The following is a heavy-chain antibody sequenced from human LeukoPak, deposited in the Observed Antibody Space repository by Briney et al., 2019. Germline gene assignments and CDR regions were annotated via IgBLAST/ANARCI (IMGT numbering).Heavy chain of an antibody. CDR3: AKDLGRAAPRNWFDP. CDR2: ISGSGDST. Sequence: PGGSLRLSCAASGFTFSSYAMSWVRQAPGKGLEWVSAISGSGDSTYYADSVKGRFTISRDNSKNTLYIQMNSLRADDTAVYYCAKDLGRAAPRNWFDPWGQGTLVTVSS. V-gene: IGHV3-23*01. CDR1: GFTFSSYA. J-gene: IGHJ5*02. D-gene: IGHD2-15*01.